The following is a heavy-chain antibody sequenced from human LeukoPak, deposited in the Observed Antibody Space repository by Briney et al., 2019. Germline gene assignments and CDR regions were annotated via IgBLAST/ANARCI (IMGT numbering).Heavy chain of an antibody. V-gene: IGHV3-11*01. CDR3: ASQEWEPLGFDY. CDR1: GFTFSDYY. D-gene: IGHD1-26*01. CDR2: ISSSGSTI. Sequence: GSLRLSCAASGFTFSDYYMSWIRQAPGKGLEWVSYISSSGSTIYYADSVKGRFTISRDNAKNSLYLQMNSLRAEDTAVYYCASQEWEPLGFDYWGQGTLVTVSS. J-gene: IGHJ4*02.